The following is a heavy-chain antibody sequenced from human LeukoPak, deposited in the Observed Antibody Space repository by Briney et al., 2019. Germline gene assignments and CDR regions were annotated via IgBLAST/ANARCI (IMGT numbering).Heavy chain of an antibody. J-gene: IGHJ4*02. Sequence: SETLSLTCTVSGGSITGFYWSWIRQPPGKGLEWIGNIYHSGITYYNHFNSSLKSRVTISIDTSKNQFSLRLTSVTAADTAVYFCATLVSTRYYFDYWGQGTLVTVSS. D-gene: IGHD5/OR15-5a*01. V-gene: IGHV4-59*04. CDR1: GGSITGFY. CDR2: IYHSGIT. CDR3: ATLVSTRYYFDY.